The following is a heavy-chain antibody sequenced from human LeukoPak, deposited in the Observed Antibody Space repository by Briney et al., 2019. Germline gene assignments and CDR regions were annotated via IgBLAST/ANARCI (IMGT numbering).Heavy chain of an antibody. D-gene: IGHD1-26*01. CDR3: ARGLEVGATWLGFFDY. J-gene: IGHJ4*02. CDR2: ISAYNGNT. V-gene: IGHV1-18*01. Sequence: ASVKVSCKASGGTFSSYAISWVRQAPGQGLEWMGWISAYNGNTNYAQKLQGRVTMTTDTSTSTAYMELRSLRSDDTAVYYCARGLEVGATWLGFFDYWGQGTLVTVSS. CDR1: GGTFSSYA.